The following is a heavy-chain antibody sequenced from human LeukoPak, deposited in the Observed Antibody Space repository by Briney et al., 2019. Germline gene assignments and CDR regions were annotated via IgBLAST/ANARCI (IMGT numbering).Heavy chain of an antibody. CDR3: AREGTAMPNWDYYYYCIDV. CDR1: VFSLTSYW. V-gene: IGHV3-7*01. Sequence: GGSLRLSCAASVFSLTSYWMSWVRPAPGKGREWGSDIKQVGSEKYYVDSVKGRFTLSRDNAKNSLYPQTNSMRAEDTAVYYCAREGTAMPNWDYYYYCIDVWGKGTTVTVSS. CDR2: IKQVGSEK. D-gene: IGHD5-18*01. J-gene: IGHJ6*03.